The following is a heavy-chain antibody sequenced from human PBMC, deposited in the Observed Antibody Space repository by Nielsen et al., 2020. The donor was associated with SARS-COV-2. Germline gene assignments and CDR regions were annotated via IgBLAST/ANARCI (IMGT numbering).Heavy chain of an antibody. CDR3: ARSRFGNTIFGVVIHDAFDI. D-gene: IGHD3-3*01. V-gene: IGHV4-59*11. CDR1: GGSISSHS. CDR2: IYKSGST. J-gene: IGHJ3*02. Sequence: SETLSLTCTVSGGSISSHSWNWIRQPPGKGLEWIGYIYKSGSTEYNPSLKSRVTISVDTSKNQFSLKLRSVTAADTAVYYCARSRFGNTIFGVVIHDAFDIWGQGTMVTVSS.